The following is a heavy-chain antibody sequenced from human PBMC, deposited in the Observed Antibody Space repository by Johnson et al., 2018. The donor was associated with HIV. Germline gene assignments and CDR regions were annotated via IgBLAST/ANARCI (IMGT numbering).Heavy chain of an antibody. V-gene: IGHV3-20*04. CDR3: ARDAYNSDACDI. CDR1: GFRFSSSW. Sequence: VQLVESGGGLVQPGRSLRLSCTASGFRFSSSWMHWVRQAPGKGLVWVSRIHWNGGSTGYADSVMGRFTISRDKAKNSLYLQMNSLRAEDTALYYCARDAYNSDACDIWGQGTMVTVSS. J-gene: IGHJ3*02. CDR2: IHWNGGST. D-gene: IGHD5-24*01.